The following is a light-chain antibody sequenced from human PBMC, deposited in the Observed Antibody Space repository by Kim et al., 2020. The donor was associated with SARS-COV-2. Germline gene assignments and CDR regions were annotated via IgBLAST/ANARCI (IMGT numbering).Light chain of an antibody. Sequence: ASVGDRVTITCRASQGISSALAWYQQKPGKVPKLLIYDASSLESGVPSRFSGSGSGTDFTLTISSLQPEDFATYYCQQFNSYPFTFGQGTRLEIK. CDR3: QQFNSYPFT. CDR1: QGISSA. V-gene: IGKV1-13*02. CDR2: DAS. J-gene: IGKJ5*01.